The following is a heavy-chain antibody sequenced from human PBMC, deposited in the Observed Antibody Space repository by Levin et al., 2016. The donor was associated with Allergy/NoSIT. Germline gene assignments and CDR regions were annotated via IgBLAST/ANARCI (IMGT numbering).Heavy chain of an antibody. CDR2: INPNSGGT. V-gene: IGHV1-2*02. Sequence: WVRQAPGQGLEWMGWINPNSGGTNYAQKFQGRVTMTRDTSISTAYMELSRLRSDDTAVYYCARVAMFSGSYLSSFDYWGQGTLVTVSS. D-gene: IGHD1-26*01. J-gene: IGHJ4*02. CDR3: ARVAMFSGSYLSSFDY.